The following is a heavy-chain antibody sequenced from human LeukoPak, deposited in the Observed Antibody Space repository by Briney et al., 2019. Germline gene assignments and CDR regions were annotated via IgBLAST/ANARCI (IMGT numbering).Heavy chain of an antibody. V-gene: IGHV1-18*01. Sequence: GASVKVSCKTSGYTFTSYGIGWVRQAPGQGLEWMGWLSVYKGHTNYAQKFQGVFTMTTDTSTGTAYMELRSLRSDDTAVYYCARLLLTEYKSGWYGHNFDYRGQGTQVTVSS. CDR2: LSVYKGHT. D-gene: IGHD6-13*01. CDR1: GYTFTSYG. CDR3: ARLLLTEYKSGWYGHNFDY. J-gene: IGHJ4*02.